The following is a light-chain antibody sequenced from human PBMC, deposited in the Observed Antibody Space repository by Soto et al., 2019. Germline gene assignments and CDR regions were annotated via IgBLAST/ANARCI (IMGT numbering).Light chain of an antibody. CDR3: QQYASYWT. CDR1: QGIRND. J-gene: IGKJ1*01. CDR2: AAS. Sequence: AIQMTQSPSSLSASVGDRVTITCRASQGIRNDLGWYQQKPGKAPKLLIYAASSLQSGVPSRFSGSGFGTDFTLTISSLQPDDFATYYCQQYASYWTFGQGTKVDIK. V-gene: IGKV1-6*01.